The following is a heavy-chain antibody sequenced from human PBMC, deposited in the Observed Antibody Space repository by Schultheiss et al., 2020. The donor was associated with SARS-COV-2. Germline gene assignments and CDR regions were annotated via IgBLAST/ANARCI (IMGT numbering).Heavy chain of an antibody. Sequence: SETLSLTCAVYGGSFSGYNWSWIRQPPGKGLEWIGEINHSGSTNYNPSLKSRVTISVDTSKNQFSLKLSSVTAADTAVYYCARGGPVYSSSWYWFDPWGQGTLVTVSS. CDR2: INHSGST. CDR3: ARGGPVYSSSWYWFDP. V-gene: IGHV4-34*01. D-gene: IGHD6-13*01. J-gene: IGHJ5*02. CDR1: GGSFSGYN.